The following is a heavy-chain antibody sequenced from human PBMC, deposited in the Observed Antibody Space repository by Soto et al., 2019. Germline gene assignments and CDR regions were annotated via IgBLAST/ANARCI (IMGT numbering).Heavy chain of an antibody. J-gene: IGHJ4*02. Sequence: EVQLAESGGGLVQPGGSLRLSCAASGFTFSSYSMNWVRQAPGKGLEWVSYISSSSSTIYYADSVKGRFTISRDNAKNSLYLQMNSLRAEDTAVYYCAREAFPMVRGVTGGGHFDYWGQGTLVTVSS. CDR3: AREAFPMVRGVTGGGHFDY. CDR2: ISSSSSTI. V-gene: IGHV3-48*01. D-gene: IGHD3-10*01. CDR1: GFTFSSYS.